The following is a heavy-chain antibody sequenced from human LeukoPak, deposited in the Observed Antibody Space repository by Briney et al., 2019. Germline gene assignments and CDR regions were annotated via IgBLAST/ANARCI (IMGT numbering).Heavy chain of an antibody. J-gene: IGHJ4*02. CDR1: GGTFSNYV. D-gene: IGHD3-10*01. CDR2: IIPILGIA. V-gene: IGHV1-69*04. CDR3: ARVPSYGSGEFDY. Sequence: SVKVSCKASGGTFSNYVISWVRQAPGQGLEWMGRIIPILGIANYAQKFQGRVTITTDESTSTAYMELSSLRSEDTAVYYCARVPSYGSGEFDYWGQGTLVTVSS.